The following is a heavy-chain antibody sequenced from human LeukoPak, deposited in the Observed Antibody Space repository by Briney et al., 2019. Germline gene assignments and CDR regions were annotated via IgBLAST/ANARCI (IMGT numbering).Heavy chain of an antibody. J-gene: IGHJ3*02. CDR3: ARVLAYYNSSGYSDAFDI. Sequence: SETLSLTCTVSGGSISSYYWRWLRQPPGEGLEWIGYIYTSVSTNYNPSLKSRVTISVDTSKNQYSLKLSSVTAADTAVYYCARVLAYYNSSGYSDAFDIWGQGTMVTVSS. V-gene: IGHV4-4*08. CDR1: GGSISSYY. D-gene: IGHD3-22*01. CDR2: IYTSVST.